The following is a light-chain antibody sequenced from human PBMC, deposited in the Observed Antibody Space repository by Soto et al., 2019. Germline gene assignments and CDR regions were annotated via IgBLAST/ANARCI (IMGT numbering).Light chain of an antibody. CDR1: QSVSSN. CDR3: QQYNNWPRT. J-gene: IGKJ1*01. Sequence: EIVMTQSPATLSVPPGERATLSCRASQSVSSNLAWYQQKPGQAPRLLIYGASTRATGIPARFSGSGSGTELTITISSLQSEDFEVYYCQQYNNWPRTFGQGTKVDIK. V-gene: IGKV3-15*01. CDR2: GAS.